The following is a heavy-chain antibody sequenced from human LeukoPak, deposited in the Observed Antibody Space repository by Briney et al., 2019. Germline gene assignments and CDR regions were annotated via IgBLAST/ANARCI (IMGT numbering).Heavy chain of an antibody. V-gene: IGHV1-8*01. J-gene: IGHJ6*03. CDR3: ARSNSGYSSGWYDTDYYYYYMDV. Sequence: GASVKVSCKASGYTFTSYDINWVRQATGQGPEWMGWMNPNSGNTAYAQKFQGRVTMTRNTSISTAYMELSSLRSEDTAVYYCARSNSGYSSGWYDTDYYYYYMDVWGKGTTVTVSS. CDR1: GYTFTSYD. CDR2: MNPNSGNT. D-gene: IGHD6-19*01.